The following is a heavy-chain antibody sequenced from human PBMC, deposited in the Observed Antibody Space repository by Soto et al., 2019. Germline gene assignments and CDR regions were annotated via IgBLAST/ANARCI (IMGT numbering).Heavy chain of an antibody. CDR2: IDPSDSYT. D-gene: IGHD6-13*01. J-gene: IGHJ4*02. Sequence: LKISCKGSGYSFTSYWIILVRQMPGKGLEWMGRIDPSDSYTNYSPSFQGHVTISADKSISTAYLQWSSLKASDTAMYYCARHPHLDSSSWDPPFDYWGQGTLVTVSS. CDR1: GYSFTSYW. V-gene: IGHV5-10-1*01. CDR3: ARHPHLDSSSWDPPFDY.